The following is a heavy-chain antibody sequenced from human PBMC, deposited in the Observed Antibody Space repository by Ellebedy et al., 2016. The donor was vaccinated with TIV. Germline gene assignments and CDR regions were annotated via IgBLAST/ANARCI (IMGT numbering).Heavy chain of an antibody. CDR1: GFPFSNYA. CDR3: AKTDWFAPCDY. J-gene: IGHJ4*02. CDR2: INNGGGST. Sequence: GESLKISXAASGFPFSNYAMTWIRQAPGKGLEWVSSINNGGGSTYYSESAKGRFTISRDNSKKTLYLQMNSLRAEDTAVYYCAKTDWFAPCDYWGQGTLVTVSS. D-gene: IGHD3-9*01. V-gene: IGHV3-23*01.